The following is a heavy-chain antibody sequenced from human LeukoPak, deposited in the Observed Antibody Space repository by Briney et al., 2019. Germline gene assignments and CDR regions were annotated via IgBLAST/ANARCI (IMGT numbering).Heavy chain of an antibody. CDR2: MNPNSGNT. D-gene: IGHD3-9*01. V-gene: IGHV1-8*01. J-gene: IGHJ4*02. CDR1: GYTFTSDD. Sequence: ASVKLSCKGSGYTFTSDDMNGVRQASGQGLEWMGWMNPNSGNTGYAQKFQGRVTMTRNTSISTAYMELSGLRSEDTAVYYCSRARTRLLRYFDWLSRGREFDYWGQGTLVTVSS. CDR3: SRARTRLLRYFDWLSRGREFDY.